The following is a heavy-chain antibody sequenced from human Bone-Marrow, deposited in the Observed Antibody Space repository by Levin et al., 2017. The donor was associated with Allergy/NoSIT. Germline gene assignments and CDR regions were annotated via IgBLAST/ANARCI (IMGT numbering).Heavy chain of an antibody. CDR1: SGPISDYY. V-gene: IGHV4-59*01. CDR3: ARAGISCRAGSCDELPLAN. Sequence: RTSETLSLTCTVSSGPISDYYWSWIRQPPGKGLECIGFISHTGTSNYNPSLKSRVTISVDTSKNQFSLRLNSVTTADTAVYYCARAGISCRAGSCDELPLANWGQGTLVSVSS. CDR2: ISHTGTS. J-gene: IGHJ1*01. D-gene: IGHD2-15*01.